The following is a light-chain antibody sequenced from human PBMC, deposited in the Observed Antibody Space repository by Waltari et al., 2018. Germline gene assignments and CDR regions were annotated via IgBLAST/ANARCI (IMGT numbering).Light chain of an antibody. CDR3: QQRSNWPPALT. V-gene: IGKV3-11*01. J-gene: IGKJ4*01. CDR1: QSISNY. Sequence: EIQLTQASATLSLPAGERATLSCRASQSISNYLAWYQQKPGQAPRLLIYDASDRATGIPARFSGSGSGTDFTLTISSLEPEDFAVYYCQQRSNWPPALTFGGGTKVEIK. CDR2: DAS.